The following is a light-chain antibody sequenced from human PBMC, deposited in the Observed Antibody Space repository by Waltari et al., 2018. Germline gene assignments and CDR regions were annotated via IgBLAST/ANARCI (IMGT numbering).Light chain of an antibody. J-gene: IGLJ1*01. CDR1: SRDVGGYNS. Sequence: QSPLTQPASVSASPRHSITIPCPGTSRDVGGYNSVSWYQQHPGRAPKLIIYDVTNRPSGVSDRFSGSKSGNTASLTISGLQAEDEADYYCSSYRSSSPHVFGSGTKVTVL. CDR2: DVT. CDR3: SSYRSSSPHV. V-gene: IGLV2-14*03.